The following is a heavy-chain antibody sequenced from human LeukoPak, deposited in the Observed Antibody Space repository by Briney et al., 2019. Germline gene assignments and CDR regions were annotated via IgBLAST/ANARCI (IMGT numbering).Heavy chain of an antibody. V-gene: IGHV1-2*04. D-gene: IGHD3-16*02. CDR1: GYTFTGYY. Sequence: ASVKVSCKASGYTFTGYYMHWVRQAPGQGLEWMGWINPNSGGTNYAQKFQGWVTMTRDTSISTAYMELSRLRSDDTAVYYCARAWGELSRGGAFDIWGQGTMVTVSS. CDR2: INPNSGGT. J-gene: IGHJ3*02. CDR3: ARAWGELSRGGAFDI.